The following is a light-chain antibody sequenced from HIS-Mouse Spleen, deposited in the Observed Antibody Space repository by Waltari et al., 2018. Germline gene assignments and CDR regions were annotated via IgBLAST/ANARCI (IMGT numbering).Light chain of an antibody. J-gene: IGLJ3*02. CDR2: GNN. Sequence: SSELTQDPAVSVALGQTVRITCQGASLRSYYASWYQQKPGQAPVLVTYGNNNRPSGIPDRFSGSSSGNTASLTITGAQAEDEADYYCNSRDSSGNRWVFGGGTKLTVL. CDR3: NSRDSSGNRWV. CDR1: SLRSYY. V-gene: IGLV3-19*01.